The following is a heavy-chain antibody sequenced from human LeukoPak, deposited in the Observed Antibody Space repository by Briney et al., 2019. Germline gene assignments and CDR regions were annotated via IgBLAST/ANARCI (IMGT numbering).Heavy chain of an antibody. CDR2: IYYSGST. D-gene: IGHD2-15*01. V-gene: IGHV4-59*08. Sequence: PSETLSLTCTVSGGSISSYYWSWIRQPPGKGLEWIGYIYYSGSTNYNPSLKSRVTISVDTSKNQFSLKLSSVTAADTAVCYCARPYCSGGSCYWFDPWGQGTLVTVSS. CDR3: ARPYCSGGSCYWFDP. CDR1: GGSISSYY. J-gene: IGHJ5*02.